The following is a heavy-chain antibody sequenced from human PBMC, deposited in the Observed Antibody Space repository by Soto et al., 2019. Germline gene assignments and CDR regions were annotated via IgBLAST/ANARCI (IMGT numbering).Heavy chain of an antibody. CDR2: VSAGGDMT. J-gene: IGHJ6*02. CDR3: ARGDRGGSGSPASYYYSGLDV. V-gene: IGHV3-23*01. Sequence: DVQLLESGGHLVQPGGSLRLSCAASGFTFSSYAMSWVRQAPGKGLEWVSSVSAGGDMTYYSDSVKGRYTISRDNSTNALALQMNSLRMQDTALYYHARGDRGGSGSPASYYYSGLDVWGQGTTVTVS. D-gene: IGHD3-10*01. CDR1: GFTFSSYA.